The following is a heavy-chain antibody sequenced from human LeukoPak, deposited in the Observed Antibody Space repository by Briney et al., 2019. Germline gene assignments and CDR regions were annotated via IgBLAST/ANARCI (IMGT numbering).Heavy chain of an antibody. Sequence: SETLSLTCTVSGGSISSYYWSWIRQPPGKGLEWIGCIYYSGSTNYNPSLKSRVTISVDTSKNQFSLKLSSVTAADTAVYYCARDANGSGSLWGQGTLVTVSS. D-gene: IGHD3-10*01. V-gene: IGHV4-59*01. CDR2: IYYSGST. J-gene: IGHJ4*02. CDR3: ARDANGSGSL. CDR1: GGSISSYY.